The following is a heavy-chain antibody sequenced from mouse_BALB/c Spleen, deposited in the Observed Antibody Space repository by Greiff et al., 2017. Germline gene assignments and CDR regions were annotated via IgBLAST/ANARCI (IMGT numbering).Heavy chain of an antibody. CDR1: GFSLTSYD. Sequence: VKLMESGPGLVAPSQSLSITCTVSGFSLTSYDISWIRQPPGKGLEWLGVIWTGGGTNYNSAFMSRLSISKDNSKSQVFLKMNSLQTDDTAIYYCVLYGNYNYFDYWGQGTTLTVSS. CDR2: IWTGGGT. J-gene: IGHJ2*01. CDR3: VLYGNYNYFDY. V-gene: IGHV2-9-2*01. D-gene: IGHD2-1*01.